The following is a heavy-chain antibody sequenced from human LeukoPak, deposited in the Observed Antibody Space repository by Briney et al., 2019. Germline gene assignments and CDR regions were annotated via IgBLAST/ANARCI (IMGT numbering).Heavy chain of an antibody. CDR2: ISGSGGSS. Sequence: QPGGSLRLACAASGFTFSSYAMSWVRQAPGKGLEWVSAISGSGGSSYYADSVKGRFTISRDNSKNTLYLQMNSLRAEDTAVYYCARGMFAEKDYWGQGTLVTVSS. CDR1: GFTFSSYA. J-gene: IGHJ4*02. D-gene: IGHD3-10*02. CDR3: ARGMFAEKDY. V-gene: IGHV3-23*01.